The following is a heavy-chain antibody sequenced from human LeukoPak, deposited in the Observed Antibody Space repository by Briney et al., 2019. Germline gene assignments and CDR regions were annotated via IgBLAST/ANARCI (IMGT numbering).Heavy chain of an antibody. V-gene: IGHV4-34*01. CDR1: GGSFGGYF. D-gene: IGHD3-22*01. CDR3: ARGPPLAYYGTGGYYFFDY. CDR2: VNHSGST. Sequence: PSETLSLTCSAYGGSFGGYFWSWIRQPPGEGLEWIGEVNHSGSTNYNPSLKSRVTISVDTSRTQFSPNLRSVTAADTAVYYCARGPPLAYYGTGGYYFFDYWGQGILVTVSP. J-gene: IGHJ4*02.